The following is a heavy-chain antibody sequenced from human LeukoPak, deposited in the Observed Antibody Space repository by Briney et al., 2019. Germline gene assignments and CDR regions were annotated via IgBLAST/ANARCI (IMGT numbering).Heavy chain of an antibody. CDR1: GFTFSSYA. J-gene: IGHJ2*01. CDR3: ARRSYPRYFDL. CDR2: ISYDGSNK. Sequence: GGSLRLSCAASGFTFSSYAMHWVRQAPGKGLEWVAVISYDGSNKYYADSVKGRFTISRDNSKNTLYLQMNSLRAEDTAVYYCARRSYPRYFDLWGRGTLVTVSS. V-gene: IGHV3-30*14.